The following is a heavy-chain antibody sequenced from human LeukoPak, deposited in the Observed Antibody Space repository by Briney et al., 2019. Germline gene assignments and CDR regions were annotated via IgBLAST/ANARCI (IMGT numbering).Heavy chain of an antibody. CDR3: ARRGTSSSWAHFDY. J-gene: IGHJ4*02. D-gene: IGHD6-13*01. V-gene: IGHV3-23*01. Sequence: GESLRLSCAASGFTFSSYVMSWVRQAPGKGLEWVSGISGRGSSTYYADSVKGRFTISRDNSKNTLYLQMNSLGAEDTAVYYCARRGTSSSWAHFDYWGQGTLVTVSS. CDR1: GFTFSSYV. CDR2: ISGRGSST.